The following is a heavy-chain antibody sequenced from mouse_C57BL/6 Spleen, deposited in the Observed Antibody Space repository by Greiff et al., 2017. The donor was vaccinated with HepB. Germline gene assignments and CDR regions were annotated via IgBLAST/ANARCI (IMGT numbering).Heavy chain of an antibody. CDR2: INPSSGYT. J-gene: IGHJ1*03. V-gene: IGHV1-7*01. CDR1: GYTFTSYW. D-gene: IGHD1-1*01. Sequence: QVQLQQSGAELAKPGASVKLSCKASGYTFTSYWMHWVKQRPGQGLEWIGYINPSSGYTKYNQKFKDKATLTADKSSRTAYKQLSSLTYEDSAVYYGAREPIIYYCGSRTGWYFDVWGTGTTVTVAS. CDR3: AREPIIYYCGSRTGWYFDV.